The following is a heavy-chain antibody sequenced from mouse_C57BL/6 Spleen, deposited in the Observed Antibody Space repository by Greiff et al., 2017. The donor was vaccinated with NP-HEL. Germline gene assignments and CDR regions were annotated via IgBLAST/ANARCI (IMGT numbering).Heavy chain of an antibody. CDR2: IDPENGDT. Sequence: EVQLVESGAELVRPGASVKLSCTASGFNIKDDYMHWVKQRPEQGLEWIGWIDPENGDTEYASKFQGKATITADTSSNTAYLQLSSLTSEDTAVYYCTTYPYDSFDYWGQGTTLTVSS. CDR3: TTYPYDSFDY. J-gene: IGHJ2*01. D-gene: IGHD2-4*01. V-gene: IGHV14-4*01. CDR1: GFNIKDDY.